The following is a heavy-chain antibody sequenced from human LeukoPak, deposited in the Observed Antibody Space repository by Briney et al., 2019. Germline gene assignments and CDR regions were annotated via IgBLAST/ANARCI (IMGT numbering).Heavy chain of an antibody. Sequence: SETLSLTCAVSGYSISTDYHWGWIRQPPGKGLEWIGSMHHRASTYYNPSLKSRVTISLDTSKHQVSLKLNSVTAADTAVYYWARDRSYYTFDYWGQGTLVTVSA. CDR3: ARDRSYYTFDY. CDR1: GYSISTDYH. CDR2: MHHRAST. D-gene: IGHD3-10*01. V-gene: IGHV4-38-2*02. J-gene: IGHJ4*02.